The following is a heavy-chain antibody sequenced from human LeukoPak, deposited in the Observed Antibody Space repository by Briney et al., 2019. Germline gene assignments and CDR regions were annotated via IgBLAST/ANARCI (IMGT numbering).Heavy chain of an antibody. V-gene: IGHV3-20*04. CDR3: ARASLGATSSGFLDY. J-gene: IGHJ4*02. D-gene: IGHD1-26*01. CDR2: INWNGGST. CDR1: GFTFDDYG. Sequence: GGSLRLSCAASGFTFDDYGMSWVRQAPGKGLEWASGINWNGGSTGYADSVKGRFTISRDNAKNSLYLQMNSLRAEDTALYYCARASLGATSSGFLDYWGQGTLVTVSS.